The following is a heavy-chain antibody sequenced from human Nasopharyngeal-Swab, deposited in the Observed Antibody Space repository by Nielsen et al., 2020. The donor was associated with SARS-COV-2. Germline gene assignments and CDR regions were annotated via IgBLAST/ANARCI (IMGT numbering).Heavy chain of an antibody. CDR3: AKVYGGSEFDP. V-gene: IGHV3-30*18. J-gene: IGHJ5*02. D-gene: IGHD4-23*01. Sequence: GESLKISCAASGFTFSSYGMHWVRQAPGKGLEWMALISYDGSNKYYADSVKGRFTISRDNSKNTLYLQMNSLRAEDTAVYYCAKVYGGSEFDPWGQGTLVTVSS. CDR2: ISYDGSNK. CDR1: GFTFSSYG.